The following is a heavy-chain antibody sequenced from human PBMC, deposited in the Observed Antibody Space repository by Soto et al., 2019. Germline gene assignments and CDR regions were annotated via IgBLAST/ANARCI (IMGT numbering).Heavy chain of an antibody. CDR3: ARVAVAGPYYYYGMDV. V-gene: IGHV1-2*04. D-gene: IGHD6-19*01. Sequence: ASVKVSCKASGYTFTGYYMHWVRQAPGQGLEWMGWINPNSGGTNYAQKFQGWVTMTRDTSISTAYMELSRLRSDDTAVYYCARVAVAGPYYYYGMDVWGQGTTVTVS. CDR2: INPNSGGT. CDR1: GYTFTGYY. J-gene: IGHJ6*02.